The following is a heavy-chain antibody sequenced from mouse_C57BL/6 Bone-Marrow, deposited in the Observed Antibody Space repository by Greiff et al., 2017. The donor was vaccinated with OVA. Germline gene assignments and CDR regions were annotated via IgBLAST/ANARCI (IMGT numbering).Heavy chain of an antibody. CDR3: ARAGITTVVENFDY. V-gene: IGHV3-6*01. CDR2: ISYDGSN. CDR1: GYSITSGYY. D-gene: IGHD1-1*01. Sequence: VQLKESGPGLVTAFQCLSLTCSVTGYSITSGYYWNWIRQFPGNKLEWMGYISYDGSNNYNPSLKNRISITRDTSKNQFFLKLNSVTTEDTATYYCARAGITTVVENFDYWGQGTTLTVSS. J-gene: IGHJ2*01.